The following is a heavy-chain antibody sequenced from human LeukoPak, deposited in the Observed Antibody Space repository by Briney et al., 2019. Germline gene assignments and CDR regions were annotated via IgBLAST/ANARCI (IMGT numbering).Heavy chain of an antibody. CDR3: AREGGGSSSWYSYFDY. CDR1: GGSISSYY. CDR2: IYTSGST. V-gene: IGHV4-4*07. Sequence: SETLSLTCTVSGGSISSYYWTWLRQPAGQGLEWIGRIYTSGSTNYNPSLKSRVTMSVDTSKNQSSLKLRSVTAADTAVYYCAREGGGSSSWYSYFDYWGQGTLVTVSS. D-gene: IGHD6-13*01. J-gene: IGHJ4*02.